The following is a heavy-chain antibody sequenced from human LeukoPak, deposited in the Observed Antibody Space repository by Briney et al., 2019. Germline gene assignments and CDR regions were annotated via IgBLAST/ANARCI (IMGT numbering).Heavy chain of an antibody. CDR2: ISAYNGNT. J-gene: IGHJ5*02. CDR1: GYTFTSYG. D-gene: IGHD3-22*01. CDR3: ARAVSYYYASSGFDP. Sequence: GASVKVSCKASGYTFTSYGISWVRQAPGQGLEWMGWISAYNGNTNYAQKLQGRVTMTTDTSTSTAYMELRSLRSDDTAVYYCARAVSYYYASSGFDPWGQGTLVTVSS. V-gene: IGHV1-18*01.